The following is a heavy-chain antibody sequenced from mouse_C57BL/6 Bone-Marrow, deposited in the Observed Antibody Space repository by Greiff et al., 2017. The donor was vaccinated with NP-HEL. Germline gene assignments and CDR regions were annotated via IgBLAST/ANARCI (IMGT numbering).Heavy chain of an antibody. D-gene: IGHD1-1*01. CDR1: GYTFTSYW. CDR2: IDPSDSYT. Sequence: QVQLQQPGAELVKPGASVKLSCKASGYTFTSYWMQWVKQRPGQGLEWIGEIDPSDSYTNYNQKFKGKATLTVDPASSTAYMQLSSLTSEDSAVYYCARGDYYGGYFDYWGQGTTLTVSS. CDR3: ARGDYYGGYFDY. V-gene: IGHV1-50*01. J-gene: IGHJ2*01.